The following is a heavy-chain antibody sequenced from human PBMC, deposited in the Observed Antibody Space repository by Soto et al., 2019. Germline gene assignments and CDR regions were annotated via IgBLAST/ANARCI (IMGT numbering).Heavy chain of an antibody. V-gene: IGHV3-33*01. CDR1: GFTFSSYG. CDR3: ARARNSRFLEWLSTIDY. J-gene: IGHJ4*02. CDR2: IWYDGNNK. Sequence: HLGGSLRLSCAASGFTFSSYGMHWVRQAPGKGLEWVAVIWYDGNNKYYADSVKGRFTISRDKSKNTLYLQMNSLRAEDTAVYYCARARNSRFLEWLSTIDYWGQGTLVTVSS. D-gene: IGHD3-3*01.